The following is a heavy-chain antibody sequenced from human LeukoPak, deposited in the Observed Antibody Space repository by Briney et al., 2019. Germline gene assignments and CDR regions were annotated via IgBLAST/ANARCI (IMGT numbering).Heavy chain of an antibody. CDR3: ARVPYQAASYSTPDY. CDR1: GFTFSMSA. Sequence: PGGSLRLSCVVSGFTFSMSAMTWVRQAPGKGLEWVSAISAGGDTYYADSVKGRFTISRDNSKNTLYLQMFSLTAEDTAIFYCARVPYQAASYSTPDYWGQGTLVTVSS. CDR2: ISAGGDT. J-gene: IGHJ4*02. V-gene: IGHV3-23*01. D-gene: IGHD3-10*01.